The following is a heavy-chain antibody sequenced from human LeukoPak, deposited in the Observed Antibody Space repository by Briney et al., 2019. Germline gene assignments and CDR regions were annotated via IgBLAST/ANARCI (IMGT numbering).Heavy chain of an antibody. Sequence: ASVKVSCKASGYTFTSYGISWVRQAPGQGLEWMGWISAYNGNTNYAQKFQGRVTMTTDTSTSTAHMELRSLRSDDTAVYYCARDRLTGYQYTGYWGQGTLATVSS. V-gene: IGHV1-18*01. CDR2: ISAYNGNT. D-gene: IGHD3-9*01. CDR3: ARDRLTGYQYTGY. J-gene: IGHJ4*02. CDR1: GYTFTSYG.